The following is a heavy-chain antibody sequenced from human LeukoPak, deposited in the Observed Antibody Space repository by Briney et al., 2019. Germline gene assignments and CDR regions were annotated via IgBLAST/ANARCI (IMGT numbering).Heavy chain of an antibody. V-gene: IGHV1-2*02. CDR1: GYSFTTYW. CDR2: MNPDSGVT. Sequence: ASVKVSCKASGYSFTTYWIHWVRQAPGQRLEWMGCMNPDSGVTGYAQTFQGRVTMPRDTSINTAYMHLSSLSPDDTAVYFCARDPGYLQPDYWGQGTLVTVPS. CDR3: ARDPGYLQPDY. J-gene: IGHJ4*02. D-gene: IGHD1-1*01.